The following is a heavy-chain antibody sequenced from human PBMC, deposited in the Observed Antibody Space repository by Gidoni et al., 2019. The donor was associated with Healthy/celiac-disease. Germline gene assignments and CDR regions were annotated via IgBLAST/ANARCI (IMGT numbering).Heavy chain of an antibody. CDR1: GYTFTGYY. D-gene: IGHD3-9*01. J-gene: IGHJ4*02. V-gene: IGHV1-2*04. CDR2: INPNSGGT. CDR3: ARDYDILTGPTGY. Sequence: QVQLVQSGAEEKKPGASVKVTCKASGYTFTGYYMHWVRQAPGQGLEWMGWINPNSGGTNYAQKFQGWVTMTRDTSISTAYMELSRLRSDDTAVYYCARDYDILTGPTGYWGQGTLVTVSS.